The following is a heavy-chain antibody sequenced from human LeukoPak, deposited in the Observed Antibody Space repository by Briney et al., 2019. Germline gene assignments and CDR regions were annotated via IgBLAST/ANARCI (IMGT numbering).Heavy chain of an antibody. J-gene: IGHJ6*02. CDR1: GGSFSGYY. D-gene: IGHD6-13*01. V-gene: IGHV4-34*01. CDR3: ARARIAAVYYYYGMDV. Sequence: SETLSLTCAVYGGSFSGYYWSWIRQPPGKGLEWIGEIKHSGSTNYNPSLKSRVTISVDTSKNQFSLKLSPVTAADTAVYYCARARIAAVYYYYGMDVWGQGTTVTVSS. CDR2: IKHSGST.